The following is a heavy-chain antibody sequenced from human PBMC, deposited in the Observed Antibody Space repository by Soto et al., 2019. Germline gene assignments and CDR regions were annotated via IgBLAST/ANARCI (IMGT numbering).Heavy chain of an antibody. V-gene: IGHV3-23*01. D-gene: IGHD3-10*01. Sequence: EVQLLESGGGLVQPGGSLRLSCAASGFTFSSYAMSWVRQAPGKGLEWVSAISGSGGSTYYADSVKGRFTISRDNSKNTFYMKMNSGGAEDRAVYYWAKSLMIRSVTVFRGGGSAPGGQETLVTVSS. J-gene: IGHJ5*02. CDR1: GFTFSSYA. CDR2: ISGSGGST. CDR3: AKSLMIRSVTVFRGGGSAP.